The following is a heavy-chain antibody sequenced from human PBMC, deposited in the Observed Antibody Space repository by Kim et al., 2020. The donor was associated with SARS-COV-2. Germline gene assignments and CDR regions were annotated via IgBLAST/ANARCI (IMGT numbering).Heavy chain of an antibody. J-gene: IGHJ4*02. D-gene: IGHD3-22*01. CDR2: ISSSSSYI. Sequence: GGSLRLSCAASGFTFSSYSMNWVRQAPGKGLEWVSSISSSSSYIYYADSVKGRFTISRDNAKNSLYLQMNSLRAEDTAVYYCARVEDDIVAHLDYWGQGTLVT. CDR3: ARVEDDIVAHLDY. CDR1: GFTFSSYS. V-gene: IGHV3-21*01.